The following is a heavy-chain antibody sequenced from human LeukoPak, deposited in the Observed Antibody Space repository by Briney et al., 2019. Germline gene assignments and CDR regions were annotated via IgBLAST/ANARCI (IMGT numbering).Heavy chain of an antibody. CDR3: AREQWELYFDY. J-gene: IGHJ4*02. D-gene: IGHD1-26*01. V-gene: IGHV1-2*02. Sequence: ASVKVSCKASGYTFTGYYMHWVRQAPGQGLEWMGWINPNSGDTNYAQKFQGRVTMTRDTSISTAYMELSRLRSDDTAVYYCAREQWELYFDYWGQGTLVTVSS. CDR1: GYTFTGYY. CDR2: INPNSGDT.